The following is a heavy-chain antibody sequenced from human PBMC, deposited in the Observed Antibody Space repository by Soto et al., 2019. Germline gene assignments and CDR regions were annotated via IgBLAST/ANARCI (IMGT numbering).Heavy chain of an antibody. Sequence: HPGGSLRLSCAASGFTFDDYAMHWVRQAPGKGLEWVSGISWNSGSIGYADSVKGRFTISRDNAKNSLYLQMNSLRAEDTALYYCAKDINHSGSPRAFDIWGQGTMVTVSS. J-gene: IGHJ3*02. V-gene: IGHV3-9*01. CDR1: GFTFDDYA. CDR3: AKDINHSGSPRAFDI. D-gene: IGHD1-26*01. CDR2: ISWNSGSI.